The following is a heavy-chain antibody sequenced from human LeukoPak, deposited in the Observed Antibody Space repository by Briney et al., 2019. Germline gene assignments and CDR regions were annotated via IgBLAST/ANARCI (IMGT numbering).Heavy chain of an antibody. D-gene: IGHD2-2*01. CDR3: TKATLGAAMEY. CDR2: ISGDGGSA. V-gene: IGHV3-43*02. CDR1: GFTFDDYA. J-gene: IGHJ4*02. Sequence: GGSLRLSCAASGFTFDDYAMHWVRQAPGKGLEWVSLISGDGGSAYYADSVKGRFTISRDNGKKSLYLQMNSLRTEDTALYYCTKATLGAAMEYWGQGTLVTVSS.